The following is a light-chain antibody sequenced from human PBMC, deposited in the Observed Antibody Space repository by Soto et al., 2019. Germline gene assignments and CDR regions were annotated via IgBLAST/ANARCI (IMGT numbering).Light chain of an antibody. CDR1: SSDVGSYNL. J-gene: IGLJ2*01. Sequence: QSALTQPASVSGSPGQSITISCTGTSSDVGSYNLVSWYKQHPGKAPKLMIYEGSKRPSGVSNRFSGSKSGNTASLTISGLQAEDEADYYCCSYAGSSTFAVFGGGTKLTVL. CDR3: CSYAGSSTFAV. V-gene: IGLV2-23*03. CDR2: EGS.